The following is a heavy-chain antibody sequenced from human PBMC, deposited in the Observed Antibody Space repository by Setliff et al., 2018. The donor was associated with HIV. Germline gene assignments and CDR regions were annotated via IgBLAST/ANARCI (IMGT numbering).Heavy chain of an antibody. D-gene: IGHD7-27*01. J-gene: IGHJ4*02. CDR1: GGSIRNAGHC. Sequence: PSETLSLTCTVSGGSIRNAGHCWSWIRQRPGRGLEWIGYVFYSGTTYYNPSLKSRLVISVDSSKHLFSLNLTSVTAADTAVYYCARSRVWADAGRSFDSWGQGTLVTVSS. CDR3: ARSRVWADAGRSFDS. V-gene: IGHV4-31*03. CDR2: VFYSGTT.